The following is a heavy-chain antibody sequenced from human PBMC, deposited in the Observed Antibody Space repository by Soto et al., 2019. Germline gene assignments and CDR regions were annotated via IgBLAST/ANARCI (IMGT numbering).Heavy chain of an antibody. V-gene: IGHV4-34*01. CDR3: ARAVEVGARSLAAAGTGRSSWFDP. D-gene: IGHD6-13*01. CDR2: INHSGST. Sequence: SETLSLTCAVYGGSFSGYYWSWIRQPPGKGLEWIGEINHSGSTNYNPSLKSRVTISVDTSKNQFSLKLSSVTAADTAVYYCARAVEVGARSLAAAGTGRSSWFDPWGQGTLVT. CDR1: GGSFSGYY. J-gene: IGHJ5*02.